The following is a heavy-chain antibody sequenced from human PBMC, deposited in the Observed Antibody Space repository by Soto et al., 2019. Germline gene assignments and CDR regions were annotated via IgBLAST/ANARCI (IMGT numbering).Heavy chain of an antibody. CDR3: TRALPDFETTGHYIDY. CDR1: GFTVSNHY. D-gene: IGHD2-8*02. Sequence: LRLSCSASGFTVSNHYMTWVRQAPGKGLEWVSVIYSGGSRYYADSVKGRFAISRDHSKNTLYLQMNSLTAEGTAVYYCTRALPDFETTGHYIDYWGQGTLVTVSS. CDR2: IYSGGSR. J-gene: IGHJ4*02. V-gene: IGHV3-53*01.